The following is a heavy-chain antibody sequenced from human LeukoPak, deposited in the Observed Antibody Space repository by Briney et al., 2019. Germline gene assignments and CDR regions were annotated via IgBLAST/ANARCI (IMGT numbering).Heavy chain of an antibody. Sequence: ASVKVSCKASGYTFTSYAMHWVRQAPGQRLECMGWINTNTGNPTYAQGFTGRFVFSLDTSVSTAYLQISSLKAEDTAVYYCARDQGDSRYFDWLLSENYGMDVWGQGTTVTVSS. J-gene: IGHJ6*02. CDR2: INTNTGNP. CDR3: ARDQGDSRYFDWLLSENYGMDV. D-gene: IGHD3-9*01. V-gene: IGHV7-4-1*02. CDR1: GYTFTSYA.